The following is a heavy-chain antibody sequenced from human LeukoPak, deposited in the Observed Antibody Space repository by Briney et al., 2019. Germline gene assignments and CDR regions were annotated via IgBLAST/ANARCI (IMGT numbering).Heavy chain of an antibody. CDR1: GYTFTSYG. CDR3: ARDRASRPDRYSGYDYLAYYYGMDV. D-gene: IGHD5-12*01. V-gene: IGHV1-18*04. J-gene: IGHJ6*04. CDR2: ISAYNGNT. Sequence: ASVKVSCTASGYTFTSYGISRVRQAPGQGLEWMGWISAYNGNTNYAQKLQGRVTMTTDTSTSTAYMELRSLRSDDTAVYYCARDRASRPDRYSGYDYLAYYYGMDVWGRGTTVTVSS.